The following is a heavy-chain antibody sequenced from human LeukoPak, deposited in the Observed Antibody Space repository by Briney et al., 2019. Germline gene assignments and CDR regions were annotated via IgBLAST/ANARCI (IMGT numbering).Heavy chain of an antibody. J-gene: IGHJ6*02. V-gene: IGHV3-64D*09. CDR2: ISDSGGST. CDR3: VRGYSFGPYGMDV. D-gene: IGHD2-15*01. Sequence: GGSLRLSCSASGFPFSSYAMHWVRPAPGKGLEYVSAISDSGGSTYYAGSVKGRFTISRDNSKNTLYLQMSSLRAEDTAVYFCVRGYSFGPYGMDVWGQGTTVTVSS. CDR1: GFPFSSYA.